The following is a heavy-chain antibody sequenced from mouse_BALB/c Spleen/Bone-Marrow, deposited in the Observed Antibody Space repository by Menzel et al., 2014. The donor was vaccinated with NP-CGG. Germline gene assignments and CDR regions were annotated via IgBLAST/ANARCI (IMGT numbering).Heavy chain of an antibody. Sequence: EVKLVESGGDLVKLGGSLKLSCAASGFTFSTYGMSWVRQTPDKRLEWVATISSGGGYAYYPDSVKGRFTISRDNANNTLYLQMSSLKSEGTAMYYCTRQRNWDHYAMDYWGQGTSVTVSS. D-gene: IGHD4-1*01. J-gene: IGHJ4*01. CDR3: TRQRNWDHYAMDY. CDR2: ISSGGGYA. CDR1: GFTFSTYG. V-gene: IGHV5-6*01.